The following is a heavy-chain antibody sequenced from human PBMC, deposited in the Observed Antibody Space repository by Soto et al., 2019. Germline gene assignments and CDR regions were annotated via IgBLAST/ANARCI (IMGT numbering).Heavy chain of an antibody. D-gene: IGHD2-2*01. CDR2: IIPILGIA. V-gene: IGHV1-69*02. J-gene: IGHJ5*02. Sequence: QVQLVQSGAEVKKPGSSVKVSCKASGGTFSSYTISWVRQAPGQGLEWMGRIIPILGIANYAQKFQGRVTITAXXSXSXXYMELSSLRSEDTAVYYCARGSIVVVPAAPDWFDPWGQGTLVTVSS. CDR1: GGTFSSYT. CDR3: ARGSIVVVPAAPDWFDP.